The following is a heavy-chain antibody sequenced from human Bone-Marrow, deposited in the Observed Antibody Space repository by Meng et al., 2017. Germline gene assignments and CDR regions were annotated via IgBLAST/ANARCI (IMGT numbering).Heavy chain of an antibody. Sequence: QVQLQQWGAGLLKPSETLSLTCAVYGGSFSGYYWSWIRQPPGKGLEWIGEINHSGSTNYNPSLKSRVTVSIDTSANQFHLTLTSVTAADTAVYYCVRSSGWVKTGFDPWGQGTLVTVSS. CDR2: INHSGST. J-gene: IGHJ5*02. CDR1: GGSFSGYY. CDR3: VRSSGWVKTGFDP. D-gene: IGHD6-19*01. V-gene: IGHV4-34*01.